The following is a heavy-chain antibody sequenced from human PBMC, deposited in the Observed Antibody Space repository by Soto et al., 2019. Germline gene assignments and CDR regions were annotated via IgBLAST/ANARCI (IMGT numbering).Heavy chain of an antibody. J-gene: IGHJ6*03. CDR3: ARVAARPFWSGNTQDYMDV. D-gene: IGHD3-3*01. CDR2: IYSGGST. V-gene: IGHV3-53*04. Sequence: GGSLRLSCAASGFTVSSNYMSWVRQAPGKGLEWVSVIYSGGSTYYADSVKGRFTISRHNSKNTLYLQMNSLRAEDTAVYYCARVAARPFWSGNTQDYMDVWGKGTTVTVSS. CDR1: GFTVSSNY.